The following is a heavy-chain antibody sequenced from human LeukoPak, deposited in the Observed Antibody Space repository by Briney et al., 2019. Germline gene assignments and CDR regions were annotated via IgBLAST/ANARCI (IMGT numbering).Heavy chain of an antibody. V-gene: IGHV3-11*04. D-gene: IGHD6-19*01. Sequence: GGSLRLSCAAFGFTFSDYYMSWIRQAPGKGLEWVSYISSSGSTIYYADSVKGRFTISRDNAKNSLYLQMNSLRAEDTAVYYCARDYEQWLKAFDIWGQGTMVTVSS. CDR2: ISSSGSTI. J-gene: IGHJ3*02. CDR3: ARDYEQWLKAFDI. CDR1: GFTFSDYY.